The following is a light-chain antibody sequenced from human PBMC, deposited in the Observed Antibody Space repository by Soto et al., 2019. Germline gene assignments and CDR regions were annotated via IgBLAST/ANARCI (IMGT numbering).Light chain of an antibody. V-gene: IGKV3-20*01. Sequence: EIVLTQSPGTLSVSPGERATLSCRASQSLSSSYLAWYQQKPGRAPRLLIYGASIRATGIPDRFSGSGSRTDFTLTISRLEPEDFAVYYCQQYGSSPITFGQGTRLEIK. CDR3: QQYGSSPIT. CDR2: GAS. J-gene: IGKJ5*01. CDR1: QSLSSSY.